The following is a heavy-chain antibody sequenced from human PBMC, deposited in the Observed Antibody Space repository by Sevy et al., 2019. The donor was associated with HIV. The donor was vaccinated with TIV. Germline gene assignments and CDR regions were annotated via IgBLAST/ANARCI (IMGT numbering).Heavy chain of an antibody. J-gene: IGHJ4*02. CDR3: ARDLVGTSNY. CDR1: GGTFSSYA. CDR2: IFPNFGTA. D-gene: IGHD1-26*01. Sequence: ASVNVSCKASGGTFSSYAISWVRQAPGQGLEWMGGIFPNFGTANFAQKFQGRVTITADESTSPAYMELSSLGSEDTAVYCCARDLVGTSNYWGQGTLVTVSS. V-gene: IGHV1-69*13.